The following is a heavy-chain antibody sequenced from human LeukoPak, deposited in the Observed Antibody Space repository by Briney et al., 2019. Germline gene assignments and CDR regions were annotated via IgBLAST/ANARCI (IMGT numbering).Heavy chain of an antibody. Sequence: PGGSLRLSCAASGFTFSTYEMNWVRQAPGKGLEWVSYISSSGSTIYYADSVKGRFTISRDNAKSSLYLQMNSLRAEDTAVYYCARDPRARTGYWGQGTLVTVSS. D-gene: IGHD1-26*01. CDR1: GFTFSTYE. V-gene: IGHV3-48*03. J-gene: IGHJ4*02. CDR2: ISSSGSTI. CDR3: ARDPRARTGY.